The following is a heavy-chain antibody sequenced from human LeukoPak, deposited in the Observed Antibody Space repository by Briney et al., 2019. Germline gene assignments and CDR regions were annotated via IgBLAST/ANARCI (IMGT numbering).Heavy chain of an antibody. CDR2: IYYSGST. D-gene: IGHD1-26*01. CDR3: ARPVGAHGGYDAFDI. Sequence: PSETLSLTCAVSGGSISSGDYSWSWIRQPPGKGLEWIGYIYYSGSTNYNPSLKSRVTISVDTSKNQFSLKLSSVTAADTAVYYCARPVGAHGGYDAFDIWGQGTMVTVSS. J-gene: IGHJ3*02. V-gene: IGHV4-61*08. CDR1: GGSISSGDYS.